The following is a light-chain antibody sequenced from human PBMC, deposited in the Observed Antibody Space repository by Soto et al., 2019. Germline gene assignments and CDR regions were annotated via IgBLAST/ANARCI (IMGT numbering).Light chain of an antibody. J-gene: IGKJ4*01. CDR2: GAS. Sequence: EIVMTQSPATLSVSPGERATLSCRASQSVNIYLAWYQQKPGQAPRLLIFGASSRATGIPARFSGSGSGTDFNLTITSLKSENFAVYFCRKYNDWLRLTFGGGTKVEIK. CDR3: RKYNDWLRLT. V-gene: IGKV3D-15*01. CDR1: QSVNIY.